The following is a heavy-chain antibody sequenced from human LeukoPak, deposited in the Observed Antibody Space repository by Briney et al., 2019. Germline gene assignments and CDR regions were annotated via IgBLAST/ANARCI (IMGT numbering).Heavy chain of an antibody. J-gene: IGHJ4*02. CDR3: TKEDYGDSLMHY. CDR2: ISGDGAST. V-gene: IGHV3-43*02. Sequence: GGSLRLSCAASGFTFEDYAMHWVRQVPGKRLQWVSLISGDGASTYYEDSVRGRFTVYRDNRKNSLYLQVNRLRTDDTAFYYCTKEDYGDSLMHYWGQGTLVTVSS. CDR1: GFTFEDYA. D-gene: IGHD4-17*01.